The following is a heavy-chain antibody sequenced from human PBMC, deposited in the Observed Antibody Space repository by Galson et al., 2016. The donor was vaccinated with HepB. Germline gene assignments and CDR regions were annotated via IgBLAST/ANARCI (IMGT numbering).Heavy chain of an antibody. Sequence: SLRLSCAASGFTFSSYAMDWVRQAPRKGLEWVSAISRSGDATYYADSVKGRFTIFRDNFKNTLYLQVNSLRVEDTAIYYCARGRTTSCNSAFDTWGQGTMVTVSS. J-gene: IGHJ3*02. CDR2: ISRSGDAT. V-gene: IGHV3-23*01. D-gene: IGHD2-2*02. CDR3: ARGRTTSCNSAFDT. CDR1: GFTFSSYA.